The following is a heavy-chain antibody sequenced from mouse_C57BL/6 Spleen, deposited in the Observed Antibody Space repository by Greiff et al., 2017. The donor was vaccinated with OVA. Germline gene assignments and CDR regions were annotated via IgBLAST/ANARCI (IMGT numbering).Heavy chain of an antibody. CDR2: IYPGDGEH. D-gene: IGHD1-1*01. V-gene: IGHV1-82*01. J-gene: IGHJ4*01. CDR3: ARANYYGSSFYAMDY. Sequence: QVQLKESGPELVKPGASVKISCKASGYAFSSSWMNWVKQRPGKGLEWVGRIYPGDGEHNYNDTFKGKATLTADKSSSTAFMQLSSLTSDDSAVYFCARANYYGSSFYAMDYWGQGTSVTVSS. CDR1: GYAFSSSW.